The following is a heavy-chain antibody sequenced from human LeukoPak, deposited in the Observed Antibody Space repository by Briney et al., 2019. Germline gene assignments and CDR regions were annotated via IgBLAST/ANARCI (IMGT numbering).Heavy chain of an antibody. CDR1: GASISTDTW. CDR2: IHHSVGT. V-gene: IGHV4-4*02. D-gene: IGHD4-17*01. J-gene: IGHJ4*02. CDR3: VRHGAFYFDS. Sequence: SGTLSLTCAVSGASISTDTWWSWVRQPPGKGLEWIGEIHHSVGTHYSPSLKGRVTMSTDKSENQLSLNLNSVTAADTAVYYCVRHGAFYFDSWGQGALVTVSS.